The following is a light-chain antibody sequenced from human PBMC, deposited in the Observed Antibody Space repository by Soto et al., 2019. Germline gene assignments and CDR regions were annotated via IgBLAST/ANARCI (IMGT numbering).Light chain of an antibody. CDR1: QSLSTN. J-gene: IGKJ1*01. CDR2: GAS. V-gene: IGKV3-15*01. Sequence: EIVMTQSPATLSVSPGARATLSCRASQSLSTNLAWYQQKPGQSPRLLIYGASTRATGVPARCCGSGSGTEFTRTISSRQSEDFAVYYCQQYTNWPPWTFGQGTKVVIK. CDR3: QQYTNWPPWT.